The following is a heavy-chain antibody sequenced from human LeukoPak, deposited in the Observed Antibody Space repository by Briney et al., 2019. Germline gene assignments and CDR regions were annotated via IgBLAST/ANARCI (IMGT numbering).Heavy chain of an antibody. D-gene: IGHD3-10*01. CDR1: GYTFTSYA. CDR2: TNAGNGNT. V-gene: IGHV1-3*01. J-gene: IGHJ4*02. Sequence: PGASVKVSCKASGYTFTSYAMHWVRQAPGQRLEWMGWTNAGNGNTKYSQKFQGRVTITRDTSASTAYMELSSLRSEDTAVYYCARGQPPMVRGVRFDYWGQGTLVTVSS. CDR3: ARGQPPMVRGVRFDY.